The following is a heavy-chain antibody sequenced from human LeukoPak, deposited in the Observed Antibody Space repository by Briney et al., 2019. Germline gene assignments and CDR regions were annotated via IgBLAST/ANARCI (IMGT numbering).Heavy chain of an antibody. CDR2: IGTAGDT. CDR3: ARGAVAGPCMDV. Sequence: GGSLRLSCAASGFTFSSYDMHWVRQATGKGVEWVSAIGTAGDTYYPGSVKGRFTTSRENAKNSLYLQMNSLRAGDTAVYYCARGAVAGPCMDVWAQGPTVTVSS. CDR1: GFTFSSYD. V-gene: IGHV3-13*01. D-gene: IGHD6-19*01. J-gene: IGHJ6*02.